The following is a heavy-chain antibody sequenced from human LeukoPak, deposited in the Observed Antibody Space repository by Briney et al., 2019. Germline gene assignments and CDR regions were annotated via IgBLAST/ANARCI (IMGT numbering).Heavy chain of an antibody. V-gene: IGHV3-48*02. D-gene: IGHD3-9*01. CDR3: ARGHGAGAWLIDY. Sequence: GGSLRLSCEVSGFTFSSYSMNWVRQAPGKGLDWLSFINSARSYIDYAESVKGRFSISRDNVKNSLHLQMNSLSDEDTAVYYCARGHGAGAWLIDYWGQGTLVTISS. J-gene: IGHJ4*02. CDR2: INSARSYI. CDR1: GFTFSSYS.